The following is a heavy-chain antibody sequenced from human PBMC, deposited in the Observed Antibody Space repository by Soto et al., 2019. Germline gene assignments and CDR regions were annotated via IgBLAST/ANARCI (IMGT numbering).Heavy chain of an antibody. D-gene: IGHD6-6*01. CDR2: ISGSGGST. CDR1: GFTFSSYA. J-gene: IGHJ6*02. CDR3: AKVMDRSSSIDYHYRMAV. Sequence: GGSLRLSCAASGFTFSSYAMSWVRQAPGKGLEWVSAISGSGGSTYYADSVKGRFTISRDNSKNTLYLQMNSLRAEDTAVYYCAKVMDRSSSIDYHYRMAVWGQGTTVTVSS. V-gene: IGHV3-23*01.